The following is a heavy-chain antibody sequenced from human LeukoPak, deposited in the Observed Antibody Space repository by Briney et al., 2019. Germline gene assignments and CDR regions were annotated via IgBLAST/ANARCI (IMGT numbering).Heavy chain of an antibody. J-gene: IGHJ4*02. D-gene: IGHD6-6*01. CDR2: IYYSGST. CDR1: GGSISSYY. CDR3: ARTGPGIAARNYFDY. Sequence: SETLSLTCTVSGGSISSYYWSWIRQPPGKGLEWIGYIYYSGSTNYNPSLKSRDTISVDTSKNQFSLKLRSVTAADTAVYYCARTGPGIAARNYFDYWGQGTLVTVSS. V-gene: IGHV4-59*01.